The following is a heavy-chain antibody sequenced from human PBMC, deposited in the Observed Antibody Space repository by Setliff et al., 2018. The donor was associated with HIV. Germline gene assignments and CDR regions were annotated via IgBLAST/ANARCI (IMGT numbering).Heavy chain of an antibody. D-gene: IGHD3-16*01. CDR2: IYNNGST. V-gene: IGHV4-31*03. Sequence: LSLTCSVSGGSIRSDGYYWNWIRQHPEKGLEWIGYIYNNGSTYYNPSLESRLMMSIDPSKDQFSLNLRSVTVADTAVYYCARGRYYREISDSLFDFWGQGTLVTVSS. CDR3: ARGRYYREISDSLFDF. J-gene: IGHJ4*02. CDR1: GGSIRSDGYY.